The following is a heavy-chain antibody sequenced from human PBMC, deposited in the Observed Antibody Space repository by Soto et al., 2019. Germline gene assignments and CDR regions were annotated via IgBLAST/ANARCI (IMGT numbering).Heavy chain of an antibody. CDR1: GGSISSGGYY. Sequence: PSETLSLTCTVSGGSISSGGYYWSWIRQHPGKGLEWIGYIYYSGSTYYNPSLKNQVTISVDTSKNQFSLKLSSVTAADTAVYYCARSSGSPFDYWGQGTLVTVSS. V-gene: IGHV4-31*01. CDR2: IYYSGST. J-gene: IGHJ4*02. CDR3: ARSSGSPFDY. D-gene: IGHD3-22*01.